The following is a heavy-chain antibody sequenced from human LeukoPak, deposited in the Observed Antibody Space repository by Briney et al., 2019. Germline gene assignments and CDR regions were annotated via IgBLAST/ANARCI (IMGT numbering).Heavy chain of an antibody. CDR2: ITISSTTI. CDR3: ARDIGGYSGYEVI. CDR1: GFTFKNYN. Sequence: SGGSLRLSCAASGFTFKNYNMNWVRQAPGKGLEWISYITISSTTIYYADSVKGRFTISRDNAKNSLYLQMDSLRAEGTAVYYCARDIGGYSGYEVIWGQGTMVTVSS. J-gene: IGHJ3*02. V-gene: IGHV3-48*04. D-gene: IGHD5-12*01.